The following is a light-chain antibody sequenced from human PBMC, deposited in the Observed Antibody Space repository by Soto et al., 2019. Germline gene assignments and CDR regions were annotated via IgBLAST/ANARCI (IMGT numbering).Light chain of an antibody. CDR2: DNN. V-gene: IGLV1-51*01. CDR1: SSNIGNNY. CDR3: GTWDSSLSYV. J-gene: IGLJ1*01. Sequence: QSVLTQPPSVSAAPGQKVTISCSGSSSNIGNNYVSWYQQLPGTAPKLLMYDNNKRPSGIPDRFSGSKSGTSATLGITGLQTGDEADYYCGTWDSSLSYVFGTGTQLTVL.